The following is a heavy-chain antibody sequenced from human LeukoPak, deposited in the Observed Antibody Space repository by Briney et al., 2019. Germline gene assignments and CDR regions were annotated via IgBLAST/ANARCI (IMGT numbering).Heavy chain of an antibody. V-gene: IGHV4-59*12. CDR2: IYYSGST. D-gene: IGHD3-10*01. Sequence: SETLSLTCTVSGGSISSYYWSWIRQPPGKGLEWIGYIYYSGSTYYNPSLKSRVTISVDTSKNQFSLKLSSVTAADTAVYYCARERITMVRGVITPWGQGTLVTVSS. CDR3: ARERITMVRGVITP. CDR1: GGSISSYY. J-gene: IGHJ5*02.